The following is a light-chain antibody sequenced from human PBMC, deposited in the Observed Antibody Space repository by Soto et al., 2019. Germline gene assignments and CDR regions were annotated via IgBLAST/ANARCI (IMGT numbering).Light chain of an antibody. V-gene: IGKV1-5*01. CDR1: QSISSW. J-gene: IGKJ1*01. CDR3: QQYNRYSWT. CDR2: DAS. Sequence: DTQMTQSPSTLSASVGDIVTSTSLASQSISSWLAWYQQKPGKAPKLLIFDASSLESRVPSRFSGSGSGTEFTLTISSLQPDDLATYYCQQYNRYSWTFGQGTKVDIK.